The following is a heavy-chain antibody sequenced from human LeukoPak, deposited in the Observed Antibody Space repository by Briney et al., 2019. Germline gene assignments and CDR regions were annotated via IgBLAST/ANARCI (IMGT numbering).Heavy chain of an antibody. J-gene: IGHJ6*03. CDR2: ISNSNGNT. V-gene: IGHV3-23*01. Sequence: QPGGSLRLSCAVSGFTFSSYAMSWVRQAPGKGLEWVSTISNSNGNTYYADSVKGRFTISRDNSKNTLYLQMNSLRAEDTAVYYCARGGYYYYMDVWGKGTTVTISS. CDR1: GFTFSSYA. CDR3: ARGGYYYYMDV.